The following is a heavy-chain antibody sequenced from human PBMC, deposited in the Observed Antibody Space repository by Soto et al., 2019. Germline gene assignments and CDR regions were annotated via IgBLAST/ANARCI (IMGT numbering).Heavy chain of an antibody. CDR1: VYGLSGYH. Sequence: GASVKRYWRTCVYGLSGYHSCWLRHATGQGLEWMGWMNPNTGNSGYAQKFQGRVTMTSDTSISTAHMELSSLRSDDTAVYYCARRAETNGWNGFGADKYYFDFWGQGTLVTVSS. CDR2: MNPNTGNS. V-gene: IGHV1-8*01. D-gene: IGHD1-1*01. J-gene: IGHJ4*02. CDR3: ARRAETNGWNGFGADKYYFDF.